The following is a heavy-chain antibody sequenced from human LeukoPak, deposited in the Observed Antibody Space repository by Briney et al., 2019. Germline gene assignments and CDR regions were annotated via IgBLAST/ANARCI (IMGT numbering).Heavy chain of an antibody. Sequence: ASVKVSCKASGYTFTSYYMHWVRQAPGQGLEWMGIINPSGGSTSYAQKFQGRVTVTRDTSTSTVYMELSSLRSEDTAVYYCARGTSNYYFGDFYYFDYWGQGTLVTVSS. D-gene: IGHD4-17*01. CDR1: GYTFTSYY. CDR3: ARGTSNYYFGDFYYFDY. V-gene: IGHV1-46*01. J-gene: IGHJ4*02. CDR2: INPSGGST.